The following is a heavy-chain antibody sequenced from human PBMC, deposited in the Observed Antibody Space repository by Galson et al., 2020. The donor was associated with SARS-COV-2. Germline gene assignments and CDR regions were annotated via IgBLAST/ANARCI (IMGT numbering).Heavy chain of an antibody. CDR3: AREDFSGTHYDD. V-gene: IGHV3-53*04. Sequence: GESLKISCAASGFTVNSNYMSWVRQAPGKGLEWVSIIYSTGTTYYADSVRGRFTISRQTSKNTVYLQMNSLRAEDTAVYYCAREDFSGTHYDDWGQGTLVTVSS. D-gene: IGHD3-10*01. CDR2: IYSTGTT. CDR1: GFTVNSNY. J-gene: IGHJ4*02.